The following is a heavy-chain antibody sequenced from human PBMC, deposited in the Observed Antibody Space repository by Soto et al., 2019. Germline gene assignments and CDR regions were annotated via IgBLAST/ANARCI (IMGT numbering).Heavy chain of an antibody. CDR2: MNPNSGNT. V-gene: IGHV1-8*01. CDR3: ARGLWAVD. CDR1: GYTFSSYD. J-gene: IGHJ4*02. Sequence: QVQLVQSGAEVKKPGASVKVSCKASGYTFSSYDLNWVREATGQGLEWMGWMNPNSGNTGYAQEFQGRLTMTRDTSISTAYMELSSLRSEDTAVYYCARGLWAVDWGQGTLVTVSS. D-gene: IGHD2-15*01.